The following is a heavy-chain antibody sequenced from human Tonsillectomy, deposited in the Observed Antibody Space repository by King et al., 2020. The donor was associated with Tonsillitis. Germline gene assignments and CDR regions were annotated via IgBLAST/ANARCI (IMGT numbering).Heavy chain of an antibody. Sequence: QMQLQESGSGLVKPSQTLSLTCAVSGGSISSGGYSWSWIRQPPGKGVEWIGNISHSGTTYYNPSLKSRVTISIDRSKNHFSLKLNSVTAADTAVYYCARGNVVLTAVDYWGQGTLVTVSS. J-gene: IGHJ4*02. CDR1: GGSISSGGYS. V-gene: IGHV4-30-2*01. D-gene: IGHD2-21*02. CDR2: ISHSGTT. CDR3: ARGNVVLTAVDY.